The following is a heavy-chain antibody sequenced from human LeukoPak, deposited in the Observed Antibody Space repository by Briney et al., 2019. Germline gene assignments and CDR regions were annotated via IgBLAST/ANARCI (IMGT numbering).Heavy chain of an antibody. J-gene: IGHJ4*02. CDR3: ARDSYGSGSYYTTSTDY. Sequence: GGSLRLSCAASGFTFSSYWMSWVRQAPGKGLEWVANIKQDGSEKYYVDSVKGRFTISRDNAKNSLYLQMNSLRAEDTAVYYCARDSYGSGSYYTTSTDYWGQGTLVTVSS. CDR2: IKQDGSEK. V-gene: IGHV3-7*01. D-gene: IGHD3-10*01. CDR1: GFTFSSYW.